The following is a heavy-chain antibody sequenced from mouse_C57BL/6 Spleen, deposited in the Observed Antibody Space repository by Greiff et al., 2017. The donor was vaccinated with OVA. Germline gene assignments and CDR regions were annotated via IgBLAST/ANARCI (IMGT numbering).Heavy chain of an antibody. J-gene: IGHJ1*03. Sequence: EVKLMESGPGLVKPSQSLSLTCSVTGYSITSGYYWNWIRQFPGNKLEWMGYISYDGSNNYNPSLKNRISITRDTSKNQFFLKLNSVTTEDTATYYCARQTRTTVVDYWYFDVWGTGTTVTVSS. CDR1: GYSITSGYY. V-gene: IGHV3-6*01. CDR2: ISYDGSN. CDR3: ARQTRTTVVDYWYFDV. D-gene: IGHD1-1*01.